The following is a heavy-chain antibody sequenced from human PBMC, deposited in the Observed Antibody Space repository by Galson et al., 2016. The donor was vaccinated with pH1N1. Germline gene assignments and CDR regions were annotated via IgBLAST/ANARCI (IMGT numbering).Heavy chain of an antibody. CDR3: TREPYYGSGHVHSY. V-gene: IGHV3-49*03. J-gene: IGHJ4*02. CDR1: GFTFGDYT. CDR2: IRRKADGGTT. Sequence: SLRLSCAASGFTFGDYTMTWFRQAPGKGLEWVGFIRRKADGGTTEYAASVKCRFTISRDDYKSIPYLQMNSLKTEDTAVYYCTREPYYGSGHVHSYWGQGNLGTVSS. D-gene: IGHD3-10*01.